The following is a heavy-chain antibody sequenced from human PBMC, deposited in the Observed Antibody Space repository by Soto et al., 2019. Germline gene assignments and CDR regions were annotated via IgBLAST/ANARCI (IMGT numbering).Heavy chain of an antibody. CDR3: ARGSRNYYYYGLDV. Sequence: QVQLQESGPGLVKPSETLSLTCTVSGGSISSSYWSWIRQPPGKGLEWIGYMYESGGTNYNPSLRRQVAIPVDTSTNQFSLKLSSVTAADTAVYYCARGSRNYYYYGLDVWGQGTTVTVSS. CDR1: GGSISSSY. CDR2: MYESGGT. J-gene: IGHJ6*02. V-gene: IGHV4-59*01. D-gene: IGHD2-15*01.